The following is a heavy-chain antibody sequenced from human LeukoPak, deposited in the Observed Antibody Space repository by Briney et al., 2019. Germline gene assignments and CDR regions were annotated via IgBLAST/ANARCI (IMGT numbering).Heavy chain of an antibody. J-gene: IGHJ4*02. CDR3: ARGPLGYSGYRDFDY. Sequence: ASVKASCKASGYTFTSYGISWVRQAPGQGLEWMGWISAYNGNTNYAQKLQGRVTMTTDTSTSTAYMELRSLRSDDTAVYYCARGPLGYSGYRDFDYWGQGTLVTVSS. CDR2: ISAYNGNT. V-gene: IGHV1-18*01. D-gene: IGHD5-12*01. CDR1: GYTFTSYG.